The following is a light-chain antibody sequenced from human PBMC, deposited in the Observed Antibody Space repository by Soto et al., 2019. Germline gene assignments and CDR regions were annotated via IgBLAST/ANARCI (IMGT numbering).Light chain of an antibody. Sequence: QSVLTQPASVSGSPGQSITISCTGTSSDVGGYNSVSWYQQHPGKAPKLMIYDVSNRPSGVSDRFSGSKSGNTAALTISGLHAEDEADYYCSSYTSSSLLVFGGGTQLTVL. CDR1: SSDVGGYNS. V-gene: IGLV2-14*01. CDR2: DVS. CDR3: SSYTSSSLLV. J-gene: IGLJ2*01.